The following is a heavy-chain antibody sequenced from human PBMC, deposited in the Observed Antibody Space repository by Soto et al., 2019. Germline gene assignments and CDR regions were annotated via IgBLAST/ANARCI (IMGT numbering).Heavy chain of an antibody. Sequence: SETLSLTCAVYGGSFSGYYWSWIRQPPGKGLEWIGEINHSGSTNYNPSLKSRVTISVDTSKNQFSLKLSSVTAADTAVYYCARGTDYYDSSGSDYWGQGTLVTVSS. D-gene: IGHD3-22*01. CDR3: ARGTDYYDSSGSDY. J-gene: IGHJ4*02. CDR2: INHSGST. CDR1: GGSFSGYY. V-gene: IGHV4-34*01.